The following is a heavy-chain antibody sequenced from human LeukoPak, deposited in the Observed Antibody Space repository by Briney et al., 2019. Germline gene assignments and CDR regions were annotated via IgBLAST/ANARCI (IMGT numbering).Heavy chain of an antibody. V-gene: IGHV1-8*01. Sequence: GASVKVSCKASGYTFTSYDINWVRQATGQGLEWMGWMNPNSGNTGYAQKFQGRVTMTRNTSISTAYMELSSLRSEDTAVYYCARGLLSGGFGSHYGMDVWGQGTTVTVSS. CDR2: MNPNSGNT. J-gene: IGHJ6*02. CDR3: ARGLLSGGFGSHYGMDV. D-gene: IGHD3-10*01. CDR1: GYTFTSYD.